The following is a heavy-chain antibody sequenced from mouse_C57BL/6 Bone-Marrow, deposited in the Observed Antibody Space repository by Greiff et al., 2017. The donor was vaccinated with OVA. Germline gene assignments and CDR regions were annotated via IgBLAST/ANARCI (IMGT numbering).Heavy chain of an antibody. Sequence: QVQLQQPGAELVKPGASVKLSCKASGYTFTSYWMHWVKQRPGQGLEWIGMIHPNSGSTNYNEKFKSKATLTVDKSSSTAYMQRSSLTSEDSAVYYCAGATTVVVDYWGQGTTLTVSS. V-gene: IGHV1-64*01. CDR2: IHPNSGST. CDR1: GYTFTSYW. J-gene: IGHJ2*01. D-gene: IGHD1-1*01. CDR3: AGATTVVVDY.